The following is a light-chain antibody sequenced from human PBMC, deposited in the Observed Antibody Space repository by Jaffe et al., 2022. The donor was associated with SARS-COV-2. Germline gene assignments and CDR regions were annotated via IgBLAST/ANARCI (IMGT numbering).Light chain of an antibody. J-gene: IGKJ2*01. Sequence: EIVLTQSPATLSLSPGERATLSCRASQSVSSFLAWYQQKPGQAPRLLIYDASNRATGIPARFSGSGSGTGTDFTLTIGSLEPEDFAVYYCQHRSNWPPYTFGQGTKLEIK. CDR3: QHRSNWPPYT. V-gene: IGKV3-11*01. CDR1: QSVSSF. CDR2: DAS.